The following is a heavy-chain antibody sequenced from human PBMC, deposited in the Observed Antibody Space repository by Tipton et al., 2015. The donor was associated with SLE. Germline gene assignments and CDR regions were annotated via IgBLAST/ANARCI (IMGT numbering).Heavy chain of an antibody. V-gene: IGHV3-53*01. CDR3: ARDLAHTVTTL. CDR1: GFTVSSNY. J-gene: IGHJ4*02. D-gene: IGHD4-17*01. Sequence: SLRLSCAASGFTVSSNYMSWVRQAPGKGLEWVSVIYRGGSTYYADSVKGRFTISRDNSKNTLYLQMNSLRAEDTAVYYCARDLAHTVTTLWGQGTLVTVSS. CDR2: IYRGGST.